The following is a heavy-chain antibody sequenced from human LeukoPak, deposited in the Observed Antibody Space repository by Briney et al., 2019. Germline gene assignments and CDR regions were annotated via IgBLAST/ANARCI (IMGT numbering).Heavy chain of an antibody. J-gene: IGHJ4*02. V-gene: IGHV3-74*01. CDR2: INSDGSTT. CDR1: GLSFSNYW. CDR3: ARATYYYDSSGYRAIYYFDY. D-gene: IGHD3-22*01. Sequence: GGSLRLSCAVSGLSFSNYWMHWVRQAPGKGLVWVSRINSDGSTTTYADSVKGRFTISRDNAKDTLYLQMTSLRAEDTAVYYCARATYYYDSSGYRAIYYFDYWGQGTLVTVSS.